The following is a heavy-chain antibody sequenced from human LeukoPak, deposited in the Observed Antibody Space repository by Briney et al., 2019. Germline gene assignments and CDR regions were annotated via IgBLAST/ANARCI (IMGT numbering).Heavy chain of an antibody. V-gene: IGHV4-59*13. CDR2: IYYSGST. Sequence: PSETLSLTCTVSGGAISSYYWSWIRQPPGKGLEWIGYIYYSGSTNYNPSLKSRVTISVDTSKTQFSLKLSSVTAADTAVYYCARDRGQGGLDYWGQGTLVTVSS. J-gene: IGHJ4*02. CDR1: GGAISSYY. CDR3: ARDRGQGGLDY.